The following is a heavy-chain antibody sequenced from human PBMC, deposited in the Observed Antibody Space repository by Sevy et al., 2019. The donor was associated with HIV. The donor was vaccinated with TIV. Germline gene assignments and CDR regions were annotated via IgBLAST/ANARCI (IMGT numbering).Heavy chain of an antibody. Sequence: ASVKVSCKTTGYIFSDYNMHWVRQAPGQGLEWMALINPNSGVTIYAHNFRGMVSVTRDTSMSTAYMVLSGLTSDDTAVYYGAREDINAPRTLLSFDKWGQGTMVTVSS. CDR3: AREDINAPRTLLSFDK. J-gene: IGHJ4*02. V-gene: IGHV1-2*06. D-gene: IGHD3-3*01. CDR1: GYIFSDYN. CDR2: INPNSGVT.